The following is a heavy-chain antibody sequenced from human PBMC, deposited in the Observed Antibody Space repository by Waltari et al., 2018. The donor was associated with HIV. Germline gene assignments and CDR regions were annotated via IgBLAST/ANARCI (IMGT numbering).Heavy chain of an antibody. J-gene: IGHJ5*02. V-gene: IGHV5-51*01. D-gene: IGHD6-19*01. CDR1: GYSFTSYW. CDR2: IDPGHCDT. CDR3: ARHRQYSSGWQTWFDP. Sequence: EVQLVQSGAEVKKPGESLKISCKGSGYSFTSYWLGWVRQMPGKGLEWMGIIDPGHCDTRDTPSFQGQVTISADKSIRTAYLQGSSLKASDTAMYYCARHRQYSSGWQTWFDPWGQGTLVTVSS.